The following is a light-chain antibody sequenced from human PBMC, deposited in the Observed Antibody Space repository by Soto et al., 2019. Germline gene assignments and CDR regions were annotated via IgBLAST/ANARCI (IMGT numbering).Light chain of an antibody. CDR3: QQYNNWPPIT. Sequence: GERAKLSCSAXHSLSSSYLAWYQQKPGQAPRLXLYGASTRATGIPARFRANGSGTEFTLSCSSLQSEDCAVYCCQQYNNWPPITGGQGTRLEIK. CDR1: HSLSSSY. J-gene: IGKJ5*01. V-gene: IGKV3-15*01. CDR2: GAS.